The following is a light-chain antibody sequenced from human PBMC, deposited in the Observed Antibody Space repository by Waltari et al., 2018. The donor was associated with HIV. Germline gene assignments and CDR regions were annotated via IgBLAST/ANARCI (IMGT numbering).Light chain of an antibody. CDR2: KDT. CDR3: YSAADDNRLI. J-gene: IGLJ2*01. CDR1: LLAKTH. V-gene: IGLV3-27*01. Sequence: SFELTQPSPVLVSPGQAARIPCSGALLAKTHDRWFQQKPGQAPVVVIYKDTERPPAIPERFSGSSSGTTVTLTIGGVQVEDEADYYCYSAADDNRLIFGGGTKLTVL.